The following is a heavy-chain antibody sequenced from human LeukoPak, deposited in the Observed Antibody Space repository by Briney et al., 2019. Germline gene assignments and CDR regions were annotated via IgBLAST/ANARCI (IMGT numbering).Heavy chain of an antibody. D-gene: IGHD6-13*01. V-gene: IGHV1-2*02. CDR3: ARDLGSAAGTGFDY. Sequence: ASVKVSCKASGYTFTGYYMHWVRQALGQGLEWMGWINPNSGGTNYAQKFQGRVTMTRDTSISTAYMELSRLRSDDTAVYYCARDLGSAAGTGFDYWGQGTLVTVSS. J-gene: IGHJ4*02. CDR2: INPNSGGT. CDR1: GYTFTGYY.